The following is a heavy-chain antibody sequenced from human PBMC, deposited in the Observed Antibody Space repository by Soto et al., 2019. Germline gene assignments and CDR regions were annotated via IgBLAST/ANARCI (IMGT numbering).Heavy chain of an antibody. CDR3: AIDGADH. D-gene: IGHD1-26*01. CDR2: IYSGGST. CDR1: GFAVNY. V-gene: IGHV3-66*01. J-gene: IGHJ4*02. Sequence: EVQLMESGGGLVQPGGSLRLSCAVSGFAVNYMSWVRQAPGKGLEWLSVIYSGGSTYYADSVRGRLIISRDKSKNTLYLRMNRLRVEDTALYYCAIDGADHWGQGTLVTVSS.